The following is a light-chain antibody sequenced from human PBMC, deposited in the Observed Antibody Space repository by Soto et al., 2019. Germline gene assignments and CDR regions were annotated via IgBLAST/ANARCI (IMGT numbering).Light chain of an antibody. V-gene: IGKV3-11*01. CDR1: QSVSTS. CDR2: DAT. CDR3: QQRGDWPLYT. Sequence: EIVLTQSPATLSLSPGERATLSCRASQSVSTSLAWYQQKPGQAPRVLIYDATNRATGIPARFSGSGSGTDFTLTISNLEPEDFSVYYCQQRGDWPLYTFGQGTKLEIK. J-gene: IGKJ2*01.